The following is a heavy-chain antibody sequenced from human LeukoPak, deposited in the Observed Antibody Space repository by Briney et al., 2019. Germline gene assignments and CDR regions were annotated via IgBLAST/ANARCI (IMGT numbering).Heavy chain of an antibody. CDR2: ISGSGSST. CDR3: AREVNYGDYGIFDY. Sequence: GGSLRLSCAASGFTFSSCAMGWVRQAPGKGLEWVSAISGSGSSTYYADSVKGRFTISRDSSQNTLHLQMNSLRAEDTAVYFCAREVNYGDYGIFDYWGRGTLVSVSS. CDR1: GFTFSSCA. D-gene: IGHD4-17*01. V-gene: IGHV3-23*01. J-gene: IGHJ4*02.